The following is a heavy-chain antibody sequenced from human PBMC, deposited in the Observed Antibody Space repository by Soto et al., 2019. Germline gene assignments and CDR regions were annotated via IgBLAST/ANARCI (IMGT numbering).Heavy chain of an antibody. CDR2: ISAYNGNT. CDR3: ARDQEGITMIVGGT. Sequence: QVQLVQSGAEVKKPGASVKVSCKASGDIFTSYGISWVRQAPGQGLEWMGWISAYNGNTNYAQKFQGRVTMTTDTSTSTAYMELRSLRSDDTAVYYGARDQEGITMIVGGTWGQGTLVTVSS. J-gene: IGHJ5*02. V-gene: IGHV1-18*01. CDR1: GDIFTSYG. D-gene: IGHD3-22*01.